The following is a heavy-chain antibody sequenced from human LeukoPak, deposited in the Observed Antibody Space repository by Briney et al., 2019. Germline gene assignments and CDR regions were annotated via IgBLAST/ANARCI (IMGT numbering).Heavy chain of an antibody. CDR3: AKVRKDY. CDR1: GFTFSSYD. Sequence: GGSLRLSCAASGFTFSSYDMTWVRQAPGKGLEWVSLISASGASTYYADAVKGRFTISRDNSKNTLYLQMNSLRAEDTAVYYCAKVRKDYWGQGTLVTVSS. J-gene: IGHJ4*02. CDR2: ISASGAST. V-gene: IGHV3-23*01.